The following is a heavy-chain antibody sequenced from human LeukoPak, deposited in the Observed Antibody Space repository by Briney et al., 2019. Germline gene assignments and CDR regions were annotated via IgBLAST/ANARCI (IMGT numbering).Heavy chain of an antibody. J-gene: IGHJ6*03. V-gene: IGHV3-48*03. D-gene: IGHD3-10*01. Sequence: GGSLRLSCAASGFTFSSYEMNWVRQAPGKGLEWVSYISSSGSTIYYADSVKGRFTISRDNAKNSLYLQMNSLRAEDTAVYYCARTMVRGYYYMDVWGKGTTVTISS. CDR1: GFTFSSYE. CDR2: ISSSGSTI. CDR3: ARTMVRGYYYMDV.